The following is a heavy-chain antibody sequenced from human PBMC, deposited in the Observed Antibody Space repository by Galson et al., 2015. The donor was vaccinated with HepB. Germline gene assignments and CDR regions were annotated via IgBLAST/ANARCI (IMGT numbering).Heavy chain of an antibody. J-gene: IGHJ1*01. V-gene: IGHV1-69*13. CDR1: GGTFSSYA. Sequence: SVKVSCKASGGTFSSYAISWVRQAPGQGLEWMGGIIPIFGTANYAQKFQGRVTITADESTSTAYMELSSLRSEDTAVYYCARDTSSSWYAEYFQHWGQGTLVTVSS. CDR3: ARDTSSSWYAEYFQH. D-gene: IGHD6-13*01. CDR2: IIPIFGTA.